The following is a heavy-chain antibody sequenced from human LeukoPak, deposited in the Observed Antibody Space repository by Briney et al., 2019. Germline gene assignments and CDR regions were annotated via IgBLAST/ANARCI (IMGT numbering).Heavy chain of an antibody. CDR3: ARHDPVGHFLRGMDV. D-gene: IGHD2/OR15-2a*01. V-gene: IGHV4-4*07. CDR1: GGSISSYY. J-gene: IGHJ6*02. Sequence: SETLSLTCTVSGGSISSYYWTWIRQPAGKGLEWIGRIYTTGSTNYNPSLNSRVTMSVDTSKNQFSLKLSSVTAADTAVYYCARHDPVGHFLRGMDVWGQGTTVTVSS. CDR2: IYTTGST.